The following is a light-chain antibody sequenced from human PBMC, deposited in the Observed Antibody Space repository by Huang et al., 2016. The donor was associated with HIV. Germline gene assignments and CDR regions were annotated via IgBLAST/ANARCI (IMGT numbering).Light chain of an antibody. V-gene: IGKV3-11*01. Sequence: EIMLTQSPATLSLSPGKRATLSCRASQSVDTYLAWYQQKPGQAPMLLIYDASYRATGIPVRFSGSGSGTNFTLTISRLEPEDFAVYYCQERYNWPRFTFGPGTKVDIK. CDR1: QSVDTY. CDR2: DAS. J-gene: IGKJ3*01. CDR3: QERYNWPRFT.